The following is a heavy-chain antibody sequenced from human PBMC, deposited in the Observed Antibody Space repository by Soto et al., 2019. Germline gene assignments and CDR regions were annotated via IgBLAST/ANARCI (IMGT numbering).Heavy chain of an antibody. CDR1: GYTFTSYG. V-gene: IGHV1-18*01. CDR2: ISAYNGNT. Sequence: SVKVSCKASGYTFTSYGISWVRQAPGQGLEWMGWISAYNGNTNYAQKLQGRVTMTTDTSTSTAYMELRSLRSDDTAVYYCARVGGAGSTYYDFWSGPVYYMDVWGKGTTVTVSS. CDR3: ARVGGAGSTYYDFWSGPVYYMDV. D-gene: IGHD3-3*01. J-gene: IGHJ6*03.